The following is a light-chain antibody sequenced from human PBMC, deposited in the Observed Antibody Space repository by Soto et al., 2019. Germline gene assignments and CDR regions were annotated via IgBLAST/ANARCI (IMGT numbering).Light chain of an antibody. CDR1: SSDAGTYNL. CDR2: EVS. CDR3: CSYAGSSSFYWV. V-gene: IGLV2-23*02. Sequence: QSALTQPASVSGSPGQSITISCTGTSSDAGTYNLVSWYQQNPGKAPKLMIYEVSKRPSGVSNRFSGSKSGNTASLTISGLQAEDESDYYCCSYAGSSSFYWVFGGGTKLTVL. J-gene: IGLJ3*02.